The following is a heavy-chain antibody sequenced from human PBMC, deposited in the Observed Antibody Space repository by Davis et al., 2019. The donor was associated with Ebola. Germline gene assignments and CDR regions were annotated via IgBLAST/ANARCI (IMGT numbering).Heavy chain of an antibody. CDR1: GYTFTSYG. CDR2: FDPEDGET. CDR3: ARDRDEDILTGYDYYYGMDV. V-gene: IGHV1-24*01. Sequence: ASVKVSCKASGYTFTSYGISWVRQAPGKGLEWMGGFDPEDGETIYAQKFQGRVTMTEDTSTDTAYMELSSLRAEDTAVYYCARDRDEDILTGYDYYYGMDVWGQGTTVTVSS. J-gene: IGHJ6*02. D-gene: IGHD3-9*01.